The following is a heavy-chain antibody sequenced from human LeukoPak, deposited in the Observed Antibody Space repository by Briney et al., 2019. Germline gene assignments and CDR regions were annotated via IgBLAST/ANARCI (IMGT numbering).Heavy chain of an antibody. CDR3: ASYLWEPVGAFDI. V-gene: IGHV4-59*12. Sequence: SQTLSLTCTVSGGSISTYYWSWIRQPPGKGLEWIGYIYYSGSTNYNPSLKSRVTISVDTSKNQFSLKLSSVTAADTAVYYCASYLWEPVGAFDIWGQGTMVTVSS. CDR2: IYYSGST. J-gene: IGHJ3*02. D-gene: IGHD1-14*01. CDR1: GGSISTYY.